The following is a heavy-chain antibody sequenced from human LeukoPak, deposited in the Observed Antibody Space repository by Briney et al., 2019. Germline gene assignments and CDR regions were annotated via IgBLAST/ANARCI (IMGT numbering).Heavy chain of an antibody. CDR2: ISAYNGNT. CDR1: GYTFTSYG. CDR3: ARGETHGDDILTNLDY. Sequence: ASVKVSCKASGYTFTSYGISWVRQAPGQGLEWMGWISAYNGNTNYAQKLQGRVTMTTDTSTSTAYMELRSLRSDDTAVYYCARGETHGDDILTNLDYWGQGTLVTVSS. J-gene: IGHJ4*02. V-gene: IGHV1-18*01. D-gene: IGHD3-9*01.